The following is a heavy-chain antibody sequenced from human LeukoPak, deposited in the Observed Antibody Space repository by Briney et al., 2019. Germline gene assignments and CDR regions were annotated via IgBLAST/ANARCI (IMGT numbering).Heavy chain of an antibody. V-gene: IGHV1-18*01. CDR1: GYTFSSYG. Sequence: EASVKVSCRASGYTFSSYGISWVRQAPGQGLEWMGWISAYKGNTNYAQNLQGRVTMTTDTSTSTAYMELRSLRSDDTAVYYCARPARGFSTDWLEYFQHWGQGTLVTVSS. J-gene: IGHJ1*01. CDR3: ARPARGFSTDWLEYFQH. CDR2: ISAYKGNT. D-gene: IGHD6-19*01.